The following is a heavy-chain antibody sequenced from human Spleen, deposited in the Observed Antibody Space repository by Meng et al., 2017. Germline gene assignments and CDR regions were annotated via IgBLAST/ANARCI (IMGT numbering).Heavy chain of an antibody. CDR1: GSTLTSYC. D-gene: IGHD3-22*01. CDR3: ARMYYFDSGGYYPFDY. J-gene: IGHJ4*02. Sequence: GESLKISCKASGSTLTSYCIAWVRQIPGKGLEWMGIIDPDYSDTRYSPSFQGQVTISADKSINTAYLQWRSLKASDTAIFYCARMYYFDSGGYYPFDYWGQGTPVTVSS. CDR2: IDPDYSDT. V-gene: IGHV5-51*01.